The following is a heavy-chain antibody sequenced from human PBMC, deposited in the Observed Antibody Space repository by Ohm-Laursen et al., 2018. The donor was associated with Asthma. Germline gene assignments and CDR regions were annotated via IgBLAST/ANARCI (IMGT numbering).Heavy chain of an antibody. J-gene: IGHJ4*02. CDR1: GFTFSIYA. CDR2: SGTYFDGGLK. Sequence: SLRLSCAASGFTFSIYAIHWVRQAPGKGLEWVAVSGTYFDGGLKYYADSVNGRFTVSRDDSKNTLYLQMNSLRPDDTAVYYCARDVMEWYLPAFDFWGQGTLVTVSS. CDR3: ARDVMEWYLPAFDF. V-gene: IGHV3-30-3*01. D-gene: IGHD3-3*01.